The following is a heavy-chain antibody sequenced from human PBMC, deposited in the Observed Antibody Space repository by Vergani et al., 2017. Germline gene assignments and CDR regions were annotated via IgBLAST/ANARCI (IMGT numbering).Heavy chain of an antibody. CDR1: GGSISSYY. Sequence: QVQLQESGPGLVKPSETLSLTCTVSGGSISSYYWSWIRQPPGKGLEWIGYIYYSGSTNYNPSLKSRVTISVDTSKNQFSLKLSSVTAADTAVYYCAREQGSGSYYENWFDPWGQGTLVTVSS. D-gene: IGHD3-10*01. V-gene: IGHV4-59*01. CDR2: IYYSGST. J-gene: IGHJ5*02. CDR3: AREQGSGSYYENWFDP.